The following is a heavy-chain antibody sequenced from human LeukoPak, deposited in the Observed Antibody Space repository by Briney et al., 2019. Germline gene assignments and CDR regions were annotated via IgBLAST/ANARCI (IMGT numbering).Heavy chain of an antibody. Sequence: PSETLSLTCTVSGGSISSYYWSWIRQPPGKGLEWIGYIYYSGSTDYNPSLKSRVTISVDTSKNQFSLKLSSVTAADTAVYYCARVGKNGNYGWQNWFAPGGQETLVTASS. CDR3: ARVGKNGNYGWQNWFAP. J-gene: IGHJ5*02. CDR2: IYYSGST. D-gene: IGHD1-7*01. CDR1: GGSISSYY. V-gene: IGHV4-59*01.